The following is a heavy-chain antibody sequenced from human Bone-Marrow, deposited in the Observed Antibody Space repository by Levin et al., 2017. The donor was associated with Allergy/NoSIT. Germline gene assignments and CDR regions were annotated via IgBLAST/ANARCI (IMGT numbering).Heavy chain of an antibody. CDR3: VRDGELFPFDY. CDR1: GFTFSSFW. CDR2: INSDGSRR. D-gene: IGHD7-27*01. J-gene: IGHJ4*02. V-gene: IGHV3-74*01. Sequence: PGGSLRLSCAGSGFTFSSFWMSWVRQAPGKGLVWVATINSDGSRRNYADSVKDRFIIYRDNAKSTVHLAMDSLSAEDTAVYFCVRDGELFPFDYWGQGTAVTVSS.